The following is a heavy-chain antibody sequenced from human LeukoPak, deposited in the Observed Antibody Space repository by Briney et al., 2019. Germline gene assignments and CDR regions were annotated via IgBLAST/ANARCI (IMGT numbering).Heavy chain of an antibody. V-gene: IGHV3-30*02. CDR3: ARQIGVSIDY. CDR1: RFTFSNFD. J-gene: IGHJ4*02. Sequence: GGSLRLSCAASRFTFSNFDMHWVRQAPCKGLEWVTFIRFDGSNEYYADSVRGRFTISRDNSKNTLYLQMSSLRPEDTAVYYCARQIGVSIDYWGQGILVTVSS. D-gene: IGHD5/OR15-5a*01. CDR2: IRFDGSNE.